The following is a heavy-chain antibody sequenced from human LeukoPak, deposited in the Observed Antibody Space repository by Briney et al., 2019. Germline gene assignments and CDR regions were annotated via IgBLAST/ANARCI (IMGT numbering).Heavy chain of an antibody. J-gene: IGHJ4*02. Sequence: SETLSLTCTVSGGSISSYYWSWIRQPPGKGLEWIGYIYYSGSTNYNPSLKSRVTISVDTSKNQFSLKLRSVTAADTAVYYCARVTGYMIEDYFDYWGQGTLVTVSS. CDR1: GGSISSYY. CDR3: ARVTGYMIEDYFDY. CDR2: IYYSGST. D-gene: IGHD3-22*01. V-gene: IGHV4-59*01.